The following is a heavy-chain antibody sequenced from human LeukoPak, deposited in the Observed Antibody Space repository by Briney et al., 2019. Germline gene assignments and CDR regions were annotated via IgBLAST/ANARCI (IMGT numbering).Heavy chain of an antibody. CDR1: GFTFSSYC. Sequence: GGSLRLSCAASGFTFSSYCMSWVRQAPGKGLEWVEGIRCNGGSTTYADSVKGRFTISRDNSKTTLYLQMKSMRAEDTAVYYCAKSADRYYDILIGFDYWGQGTLVTVSS. CDR3: AKSADRYYDILIGFDY. J-gene: IGHJ4*02. CDR2: IRCNGGST. D-gene: IGHD3-9*01. V-gene: IGHV3-23*01.